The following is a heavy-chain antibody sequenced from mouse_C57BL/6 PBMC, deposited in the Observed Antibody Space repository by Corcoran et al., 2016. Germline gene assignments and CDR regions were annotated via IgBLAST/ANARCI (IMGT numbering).Heavy chain of an antibody. V-gene: IGHV1-26*01. Sequence: EVQLQQSGPELVKPGASVKISCTASGYTFTDYYMNWVKQSHGKSLEWIGDINPNNGGTSYNQKFKGKATLTVDKSSSTAYMELRSLTSEDSAVYYCARGNYWGQGTLVTVSA. J-gene: IGHJ3*01. D-gene: IGHD2-1*01. CDR1: GYTFTDYY. CDR3: ARGNY. CDR2: INPNNGGT.